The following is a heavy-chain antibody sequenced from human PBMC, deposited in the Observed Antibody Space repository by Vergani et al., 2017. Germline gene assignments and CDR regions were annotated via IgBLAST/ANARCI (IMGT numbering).Heavy chain of an antibody. J-gene: IGHJ4*02. CDR1: GGSVSSYY. CDR3: AGDSHSWQRADH. V-gene: IGHV4-59*02. CDR2: IHYAENS. Sequence: QVHLQESGPGLVKPSETLSLSCTVSGGSVSSYYWSWIRQPPGKGLEWIGYIHYAENSNYNPSLKSRVTMSVDTSKNQFSLKLTSVTAADTAVYFCAGDSHSWQRADHWGQGTLVTVSS. D-gene: IGHD4-11*01.